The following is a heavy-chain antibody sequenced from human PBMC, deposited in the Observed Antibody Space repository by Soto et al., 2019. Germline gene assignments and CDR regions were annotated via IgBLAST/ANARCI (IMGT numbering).Heavy chain of an antibody. CDR1: GYTFTSYA. CDR2: INAGNGNT. Sequence: QVQLVQSGAEVKKPGASVKVSCKASGYTFTSYAMHWVRQAPGQRLEWMGWINAGNGNTKYSQKFQGRVTITRDTSASTAYMELSSLRSEDTAVYYCARGPYDILTGANWFDPWGQGTLVTVSS. CDR3: ARGPYDILTGANWFDP. D-gene: IGHD3-9*01. V-gene: IGHV1-3*01. J-gene: IGHJ5*02.